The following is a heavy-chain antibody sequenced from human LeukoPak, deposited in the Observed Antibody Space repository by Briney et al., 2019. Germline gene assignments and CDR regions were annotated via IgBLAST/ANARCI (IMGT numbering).Heavy chain of an antibody. CDR2: IYSSANI. V-gene: IGHV4-4*09. Sequence: SETLSLTCTVSGASITSYYWTWIRQPPGKELEWIGNIYSSANINFNPSLKSRVTISLDASKSHFSLKLNSMSAADTAIYYCARSPFVGGVGATSWYFDLWGRGALVTVSS. D-gene: IGHD1-26*01. CDR1: GASITSYY. J-gene: IGHJ2*01. CDR3: ARSPFVGGVGATSWYFDL.